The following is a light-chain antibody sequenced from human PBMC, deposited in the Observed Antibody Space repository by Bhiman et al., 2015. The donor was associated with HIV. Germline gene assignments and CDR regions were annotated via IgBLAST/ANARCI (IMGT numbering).Light chain of an antibody. CDR2: DVS. Sequence: QSALTQPASVSGSPGQSITISCTGSGSDVGGYNHVSWYQQHPGKAPKLMIYDVSNRPSGVSSRFSGSKSGASATLGISGLRTGDEADYYCGTWDSSLSGVVFGGGTKVTVV. J-gene: IGLJ2*01. CDR1: GSDVGGYNH. V-gene: IGLV2-14*03. CDR3: GTWDSSLSGVV.